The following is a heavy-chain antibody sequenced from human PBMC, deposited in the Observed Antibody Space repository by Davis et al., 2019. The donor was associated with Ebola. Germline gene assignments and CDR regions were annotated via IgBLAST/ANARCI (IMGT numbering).Heavy chain of an antibody. J-gene: IGHJ6*02. CDR2: ISSSGSTI. D-gene: IGHD3-3*01. CDR1: GFTFSSYE. Sequence: PGGSLRLSCAASGFTFSSYEMNWVRQAPGKGLEWVSYISSSGSTIYYADSVKGRFTISRDNAKNSLYLQMNSLRAEDTAVYYCARCGGPVLRFLEWLPNTYYYYGMDVWGQGTTVTVSS. V-gene: IGHV3-48*03. CDR3: ARCGGPVLRFLEWLPNTYYYYGMDV.